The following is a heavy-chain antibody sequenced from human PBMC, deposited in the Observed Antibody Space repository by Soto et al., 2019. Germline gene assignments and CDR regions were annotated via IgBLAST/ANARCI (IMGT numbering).Heavy chain of an antibody. V-gene: IGHV1-18*01. Sequence: QVQLVQSGAEVKKPGASVKVSCKASGYTFTSYGISWVRQAPGQGLEWTGRISVYNGNTNYAQKLQGRVTMTTDTATRTAYKELRRLRSDDTAVYYCAGVVGALGNWFDLWGQGTLVTVSS. CDR3: AGVVGALGNWFDL. CDR2: ISVYNGNT. CDR1: GYTFTSYG. J-gene: IGHJ5*02. D-gene: IGHD1-26*01.